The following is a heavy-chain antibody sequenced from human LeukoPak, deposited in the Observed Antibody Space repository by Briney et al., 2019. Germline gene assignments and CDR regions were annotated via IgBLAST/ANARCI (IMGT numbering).Heavy chain of an antibody. CDR2: TIPIFGTA. D-gene: IGHD5-24*01. V-gene: IGHV1-69*13. Sequence: ASVKVSCKASGGTFSSYAISWVRQAPGQGLEWMGGTIPIFGTANYAQKFQGRVTITADESTSTAYMELSSLRSEDTAVYYCAREGEMATNVFDYWGQGTLVTVSS. J-gene: IGHJ4*02. CDR3: AREGEMATNVFDY. CDR1: GGTFSSYA.